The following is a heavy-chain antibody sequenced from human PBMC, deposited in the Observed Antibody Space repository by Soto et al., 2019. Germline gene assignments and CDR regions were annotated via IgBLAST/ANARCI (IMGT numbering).Heavy chain of an antibody. D-gene: IGHD3-10*01. Sequence: ASVKVSCKASGYTFTGYYMHWVRQAPGQGLEWMGWINPNSGGTDYAQKFQGWVTMTRDTSISTAYMELSRLRSDDTAVYYCATFSCGGRVRGLFIARDSYFYLDVWGKGTTVTVSS. CDR3: ATFSCGGRVRGLFIARDSYFYLDV. CDR1: GYTFTGYY. V-gene: IGHV1-2*04. J-gene: IGHJ6*03. CDR2: INPNSGGT.